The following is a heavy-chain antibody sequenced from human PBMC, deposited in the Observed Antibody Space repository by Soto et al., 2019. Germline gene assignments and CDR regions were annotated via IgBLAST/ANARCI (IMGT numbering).Heavy chain of an antibody. CDR1: GHSFTTYW. J-gene: IGHJ4*02. D-gene: IGHD6-13*01. Sequence: GESLKISCEDSGHSFTTYWIAWVRQMPGKGLEWMGIIYPGDSRTTYSPSFQGQVIISADKSISTAYLQWSSLKASDTAMYYCARQSGSSWHRWPYWGQGTLVTVPS. CDR2: IYPGDSRT. V-gene: IGHV5-51*01. CDR3: ARQSGSSWHRWPY.